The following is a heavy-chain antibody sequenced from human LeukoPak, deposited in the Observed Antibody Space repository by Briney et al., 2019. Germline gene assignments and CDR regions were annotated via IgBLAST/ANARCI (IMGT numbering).Heavy chain of an antibody. J-gene: IGHJ4*02. Sequence: SETLSLTCTVAGGSISSSSYYWGWIRQPPGKGLEWIGNLYYSGSAYYNPSLKSRVTISVDTSKNQFSLKLTSVTAADTAVYYCARLLSGYYSPFDYWGQGTLVTVSS. CDR2: LYYSGSA. CDR1: GGSISSSSYY. CDR3: ARLLSGYYSPFDY. D-gene: IGHD3-22*01. V-gene: IGHV4-39*01.